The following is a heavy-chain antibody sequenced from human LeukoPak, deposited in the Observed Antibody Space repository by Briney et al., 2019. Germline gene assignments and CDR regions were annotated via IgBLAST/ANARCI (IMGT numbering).Heavy chain of an antibody. CDR2: INHSGST. J-gene: IGHJ4*02. V-gene: IGHV4-34*01. CDR1: GGSFSGYY. D-gene: IGHD3-22*01. Sequence: SETLSLTCAVYGGSFSGYYWSGIRQPPGKGLEWIGEINHSGSTNYNPSLKSRVTISVDTSKNQFSLKLSSVTAADTAVYYCAGEDYDTDYWGQGTLVTVSS. CDR3: AGEDYDTDY.